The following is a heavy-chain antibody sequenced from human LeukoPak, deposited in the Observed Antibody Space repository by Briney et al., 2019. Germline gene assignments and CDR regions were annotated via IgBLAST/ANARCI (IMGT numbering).Heavy chain of an antibody. CDR2: ISSSSDYI. CDR1: GFTFSSYS. V-gene: IGHV3-21*04. J-gene: IGHJ4*02. CDR3: ARSLLWFGEVD. Sequence: GGSLRLSCAASGFTFSSYSMYWVRQAPGKGLEWVSSISSSSDYIYYADSVKGRFTISRDNSKNTLYLQMNSLRAEDTAVYYCARSLLWFGEVDWSQGTLVTVSS. D-gene: IGHD3-10*01.